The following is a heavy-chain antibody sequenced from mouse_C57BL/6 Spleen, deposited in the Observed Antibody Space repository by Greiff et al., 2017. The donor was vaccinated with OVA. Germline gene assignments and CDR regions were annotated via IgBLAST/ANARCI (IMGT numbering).Heavy chain of an antibody. CDR3: ARSDYYGSSYGY. Sequence: QVQLKQSGPELVKPGASVKISCKASGYAFSSSWMNWMKQRPGKGLEWIGRIYPGDGDTNYNGKFKGKATLTADKSSSTAYMQLSSLTSEDSAVYFCARSDYYGSSYGYWGQGTTLTVSS. D-gene: IGHD1-1*01. J-gene: IGHJ2*01. CDR2: IYPGDGDT. V-gene: IGHV1-82*01. CDR1: GYAFSSSW.